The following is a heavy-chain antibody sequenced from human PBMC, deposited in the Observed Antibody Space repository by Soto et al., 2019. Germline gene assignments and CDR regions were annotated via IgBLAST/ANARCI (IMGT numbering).Heavy chain of an antibody. J-gene: IGHJ3*02. V-gene: IGHV1-46*03. CDR1: GYTFTSYY. CDR3: ARAPDDVVVVAATHFDI. Sequence: ASVKVSCKASGYTFTSYYMHWVRQAPGQGLEWMGIINPSGGSTSYAQKFQGRVTMTRDTSTSTVYMELSSLRSEDTAVYYCARAPDDVVVVAATHFDIWGQGTMVTVSS. CDR2: INPSGGST. D-gene: IGHD2-15*01.